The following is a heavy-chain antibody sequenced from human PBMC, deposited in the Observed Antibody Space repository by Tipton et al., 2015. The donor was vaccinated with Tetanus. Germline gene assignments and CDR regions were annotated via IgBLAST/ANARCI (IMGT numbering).Heavy chain of an antibody. V-gene: IGHV4-61*08. Sequence: GLVKPSETLSLTCTVSGASLRSGDYHWSWIRQPPGKGLEWLAYISSSGRTNSNYSLKSRITISRDTSKNQFSLKLASVTAADTAVYYCARANYDFPKKGPFDSWGQGTLVIVSS. CDR3: ARANYDFPKKGPFDS. D-gene: IGHD3-3*01. J-gene: IGHJ4*02. CDR1: GASLRSGDYH. CDR2: ISSSGRT.